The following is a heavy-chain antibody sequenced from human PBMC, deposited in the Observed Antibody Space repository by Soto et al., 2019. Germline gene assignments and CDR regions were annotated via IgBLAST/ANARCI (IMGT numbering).Heavy chain of an antibody. D-gene: IGHD3-3*01. V-gene: IGHV4-30-4*08. CDR2: IYYSGST. J-gene: IGHJ4*02. CDR3: AREPRITIFGVVMAFDY. Sequence: SETLSLPWTVAGDSIMRDSYYWNWIRQHPGKGLEWIGYIYYSGSTYYNPSLKSRVTVSVDTSKNQFSLKLSSVTAADTAVYYCAREPRITIFGVVMAFDYWGQGTLVTV. CDR1: GDSIMRDSYY.